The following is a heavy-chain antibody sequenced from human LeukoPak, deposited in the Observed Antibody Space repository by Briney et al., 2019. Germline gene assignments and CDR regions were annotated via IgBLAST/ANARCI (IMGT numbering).Heavy chain of an antibody. Sequence: GGSLRLSCAASGFTFDDYGMSWVRQAPGKGLEWVSSISSSSSYIYYADSVKGRFTISRDNAKNSLYLQMNSLRAEDTAVYYCAREYYYDSSGQRHDAFDIWGQGTMVTVSS. V-gene: IGHV3-21*01. CDR3: AREYYYDSSGQRHDAFDI. CDR2: ISSSSSYI. J-gene: IGHJ3*02. D-gene: IGHD3-22*01. CDR1: GFTFDDYG.